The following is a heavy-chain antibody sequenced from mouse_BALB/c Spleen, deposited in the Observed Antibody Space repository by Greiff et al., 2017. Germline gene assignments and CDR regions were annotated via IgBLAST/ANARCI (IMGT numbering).Heavy chain of an antibody. CDR3: ARSPLYYGSSYAMDY. CDR1: GDSITSGY. Sequence: EVKLQESGPSLVKPSQTLSLTCSVTGDSITSGYWNWIRKFPGNKLEYMGYISYSGSTYYNPSLKSRISITRDTSKNQYYLQLNSVTTEDTATYYCARSPLYYGSSYAMDYWGQGTSVTVSS. J-gene: IGHJ4*01. CDR2: ISYSGST. V-gene: IGHV3-8*02. D-gene: IGHD1-1*01.